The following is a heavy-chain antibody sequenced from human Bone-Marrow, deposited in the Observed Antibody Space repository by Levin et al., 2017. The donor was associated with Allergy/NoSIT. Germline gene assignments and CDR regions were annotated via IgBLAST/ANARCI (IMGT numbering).Heavy chain of an antibody. J-gene: IGHJ4*02. CDR1: GFTFRNTW. D-gene: IGHD1-26*01. Sequence: GGSLRLSCATPGFTFRNTWMSWVRRAPGKGLQWVGRISATTDGGAPDYAAPVKGRSFISRDDSKDTVYLEINDLKIEDTAVYYCTTEWGYWGQGTLVTVSS. CDR2: ISATTDGGAP. CDR3: TTEWGY. V-gene: IGHV3-15*01.